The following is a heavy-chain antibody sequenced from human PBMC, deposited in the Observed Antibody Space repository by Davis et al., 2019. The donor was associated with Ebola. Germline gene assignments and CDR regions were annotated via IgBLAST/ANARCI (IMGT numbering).Heavy chain of an antibody. V-gene: IGHV1-18*01. Sequence: ASVKVSCKASGGTFSRNGISWVRQAPGQGLEWMGWINPHNGNTNYAQNVQGRVIMTSDTATTTAYMEVGSLRSDDTAVYYCARAQFPTTSDHWGQGTLVTVSS. J-gene: IGHJ4*02. CDR2: INPHNGNT. D-gene: IGHD1-1*01. CDR3: ARAQFPTTSDH. CDR1: GGTFSRNG.